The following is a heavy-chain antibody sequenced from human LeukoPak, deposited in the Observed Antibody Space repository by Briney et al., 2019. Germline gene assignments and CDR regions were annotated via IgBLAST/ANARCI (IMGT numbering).Heavy chain of an antibody. CDR3: ANVVVPAGIFAFDS. CDR2: ISSSSSYI. CDR1: GFTFSSYS. J-gene: IGHJ3*02. V-gene: IGHV3-21*01. Sequence: GGSLRLSCAASGFTFSSYSMNWVRQAPGKRLEWVSSISSSSSYIYYADSVKGRFTISRDNSKNTLYLQMNSLRAEDTAVYYCANVVVPAGIFAFDSWGQGTIVTVSS. D-gene: IGHD2-2*01.